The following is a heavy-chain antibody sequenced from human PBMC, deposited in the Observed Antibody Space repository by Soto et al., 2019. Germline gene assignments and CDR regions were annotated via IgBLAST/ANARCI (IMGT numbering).Heavy chain of an antibody. CDR3: AKDGRSSPTHGDFDY. V-gene: IGHV3-23*01. D-gene: IGHD6-13*01. J-gene: IGHJ4*02. CDR1: GFTFSSYA. Sequence: VGSLRLSCAASGFTFSSYAMSWVRQAPGKGLEWASAISGSGGSTYYADSVKGRFTISRDNSKNTLYLQMNSLRAEDTAVYYCAKDGRSSPTHGDFDYWGQGTLVTVSS. CDR2: ISGSGGST.